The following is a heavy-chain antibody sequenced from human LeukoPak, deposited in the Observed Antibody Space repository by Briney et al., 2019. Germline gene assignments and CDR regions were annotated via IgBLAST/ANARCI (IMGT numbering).Heavy chain of an antibody. Sequence: PGGSLRLSCAASGFTFSSYAMSWVRQAPGKGLEWVSAISGSGGSTYYADSVKGRFTISRDSSKNTLYLQMNSLRAEDTAVYYCAKTQRYCSSTSCHFDYWGQGTLVTVSS. V-gene: IGHV3-23*01. CDR1: GFTFSSYA. CDR2: ISGSGGST. D-gene: IGHD2-2*01. CDR3: AKTQRYCSSTSCHFDY. J-gene: IGHJ4*02.